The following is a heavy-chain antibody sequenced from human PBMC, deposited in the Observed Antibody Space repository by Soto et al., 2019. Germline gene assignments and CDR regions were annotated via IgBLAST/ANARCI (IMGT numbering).Heavy chain of an antibody. CDR1: GFTFSSFE. J-gene: IGHJ4*02. V-gene: IGHV3-48*03. CDR2: IGSSGSTI. D-gene: IGHD6-6*01. Sequence: GGSLRLSCAASGFTFSSFEMNWVRQAPGKGLEWVSKIGSSGSTIWYADSVKGRFTISRDNAKNSLYLQMNSLRGEDTAVYYCERVTYSSSYYFDSWGQGTLVTVSS. CDR3: ERVTYSSSYYFDS.